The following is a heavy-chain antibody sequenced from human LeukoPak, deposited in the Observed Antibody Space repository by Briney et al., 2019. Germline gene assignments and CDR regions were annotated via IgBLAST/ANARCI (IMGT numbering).Heavy chain of an antibody. V-gene: IGHV4-34*01. CDR3: ARMYSGSYYVGNWFDP. Sequence: SETLSLTCAVYGGSFSGYYWSWIRQPPGKGLEWIGEINHIGSTNYNPSLKSRVTISVDTSKNQFSLKLSSVTAADTAVYYCARMYSGSYYVGNWFDPWGQGTLVTVSS. D-gene: IGHD1-26*01. J-gene: IGHJ5*02. CDR2: INHIGST. CDR1: GGSFSGYY.